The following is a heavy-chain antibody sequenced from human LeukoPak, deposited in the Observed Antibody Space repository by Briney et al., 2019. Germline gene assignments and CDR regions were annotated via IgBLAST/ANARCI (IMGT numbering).Heavy chain of an antibody. CDR1: GYTFASYG. J-gene: IGHJ3*02. CDR3: ARHGGLWFGESQDAFDI. CDR2: ISAYNGNT. V-gene: IGHV1-18*01. D-gene: IGHD3-10*01. Sequence: GASVKVSCKASGYTFASYGISWVRQDPGQGLEWMGWISAYNGNTNYAQKLQGRVTMTTDTSTSTAYMELRSLRSDDTAVYYCARHGGLWFGESQDAFDIWGQGTMVTVSS.